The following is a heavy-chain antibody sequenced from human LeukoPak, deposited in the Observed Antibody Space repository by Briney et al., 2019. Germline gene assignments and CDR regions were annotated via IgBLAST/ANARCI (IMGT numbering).Heavy chain of an antibody. Sequence: GRSLRLSCAASGFIFSGYNMNWVRQAPGKGLEWVSSISSSSSYTYYADSVKGRFTISRDNAKNSLYLQMNSLRAEDTAVYYCARDRDGYKQGAFDIWGQGTMVTVSS. V-gene: IGHV3-21*01. CDR2: ISSSSSYT. CDR3: ARDRDGYKQGAFDI. J-gene: IGHJ3*02. D-gene: IGHD5-24*01. CDR1: GFIFSGYN.